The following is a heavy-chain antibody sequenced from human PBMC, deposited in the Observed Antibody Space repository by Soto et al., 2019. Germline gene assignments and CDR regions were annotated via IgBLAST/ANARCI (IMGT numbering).Heavy chain of an antibody. V-gene: IGHV4-34*01. Sequence: SETLSLTCAVYGGSFSGYYWSWIRQPPGKGLEWIGEINHSGSTNYNPSLRSRVTISVDTSKNQFSLKLSSVTAADTAVYYCASSPLYCSSTSCYVEDWFDPWGQGTLVTVSS. D-gene: IGHD2-2*01. CDR1: GGSFSGYY. CDR2: INHSGST. CDR3: ASSPLYCSSTSCYVEDWFDP. J-gene: IGHJ5*02.